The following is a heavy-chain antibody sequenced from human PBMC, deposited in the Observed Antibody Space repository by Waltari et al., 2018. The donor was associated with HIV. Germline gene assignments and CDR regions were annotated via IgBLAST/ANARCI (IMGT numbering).Heavy chain of an antibody. CDR3: ARDSPSGFGGILGL. V-gene: IGHV4-61*02. J-gene: IGHJ4*02. CDR2: VYTTGSI. Sequence: VQLNESGPGLVQHLQTLSRTYNVSAAPVSSGNYFSRWVREPAGGGLEWIGRVYTTGSIYYRTSLKNRVTISLDTSKNVLSLKLASVTAADTAFYYCARDSPSGFGGILGLWGQGILVTVSS. D-gene: IGHD3-16*01. CDR1: AAPVSSGNYF.